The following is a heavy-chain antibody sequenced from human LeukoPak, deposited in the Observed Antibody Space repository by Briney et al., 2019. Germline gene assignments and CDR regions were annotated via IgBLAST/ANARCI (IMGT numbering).Heavy chain of an antibody. Sequence: SETLSLTCAVYGGSFSGYYWSWIRQPPGKGLEWIGEINHSGSTNYNPSLKSRVTISVDTSKNQFSLKLSSVTAADTAVYYCARGSSSWGSYYYGMDFWGQGTTVTVSS. V-gene: IGHV4-34*01. D-gene: IGHD6-13*01. CDR2: INHSGST. CDR3: ARGSSSWGSYYYGMDF. CDR1: GGSFSGYY. J-gene: IGHJ6*02.